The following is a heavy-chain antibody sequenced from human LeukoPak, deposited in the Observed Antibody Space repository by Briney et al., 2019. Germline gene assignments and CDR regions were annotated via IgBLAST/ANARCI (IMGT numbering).Heavy chain of an antibody. Sequence: GGSLRLSCAASGFTFDDYAMHWVRQAPGKGLEWVSGISWNSGSIGYADSVKGRFTISRDNAKNSLYLQMNSLRAEDTALYYCAKERCSSTSCYRRGWFDPWGQGTLVTVFS. CDR3: AKERCSSTSCYRRGWFDP. J-gene: IGHJ5*02. D-gene: IGHD2-2*01. V-gene: IGHV3-9*01. CDR2: ISWNSGSI. CDR1: GFTFDDYA.